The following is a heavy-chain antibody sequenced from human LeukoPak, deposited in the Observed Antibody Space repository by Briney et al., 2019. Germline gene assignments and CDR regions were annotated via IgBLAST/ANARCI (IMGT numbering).Heavy chain of an antibody. CDR1: GGSFSGYY. D-gene: IGHD3-16*02. V-gene: IGHV4-34*09. CDR2: INHSGST. Sequence: SETLSLTCAVYGGSFSGYYWSWTRQPPGKGLEWVGEINHSGSTYYNPSLKSRVNISVDTSKNQFSLKLSSVTAADTAVYYCASSSGGYYDYVWGSYRPQPFDDWGQGTLVTVSS. J-gene: IGHJ4*02. CDR3: ASSSGGYYDYVWGSYRPQPFDD.